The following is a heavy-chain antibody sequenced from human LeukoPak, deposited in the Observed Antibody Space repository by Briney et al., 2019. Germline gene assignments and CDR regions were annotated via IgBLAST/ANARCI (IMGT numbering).Heavy chain of an antibody. V-gene: IGHV3-7*01. CDR3: ATVEDYDILTGFDY. CDR1: GFTFSSYW. D-gene: IGHD3-9*01. J-gene: IGHJ4*02. CDR2: IKQDESEK. Sequence: GGSLRLSCAASGFTFSSYWMSWVRQAPGKGREWVANIKQDESEKYYVDSVKGPFTISRDNDTTSMCLQMNSMRDEETAVYYCATVEDYDILTGFDYWGQGTLVTVSS.